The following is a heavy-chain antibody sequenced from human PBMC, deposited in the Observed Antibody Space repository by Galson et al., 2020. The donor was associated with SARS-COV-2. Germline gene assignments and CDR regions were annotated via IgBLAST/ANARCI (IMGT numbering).Heavy chain of an antibody. CDR2: TYYRSKWYN. D-gene: IGHD1-26*01. CDR1: GDSVSSNSAA. V-gene: IGHV6-1*01. J-gene: IGHJ6*02. CDR3: ARDWEASQNIVIHYYYGMDV. Sequence: SQTLSLTCAIPGDSVSSNSAAWNWIRQSPSRGLEWLGRTYYRSKWYNDYAVSVKSRITINPDTSKNQFSLQLNSVTPEDTAVYYCARDWEASQNIVIHYYYGMDVWGQGTTVTVSS.